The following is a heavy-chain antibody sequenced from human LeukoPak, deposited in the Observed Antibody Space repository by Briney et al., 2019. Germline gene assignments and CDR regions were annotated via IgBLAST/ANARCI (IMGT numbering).Heavy chain of an antibody. Sequence: GGSLRLSCAASGFTFSSYSVNWVRQAPGKGLEWVSSISSSSSYIYYADSVKGRFTISRDSAKNSLYLQMNSLRAEDTAVYYCARVADGWYGYYYYYMDVWGKGTTVTVSS. J-gene: IGHJ6*03. D-gene: IGHD6-19*01. CDR3: ARVADGWYGYYYYYMDV. V-gene: IGHV3-21*01. CDR2: ISSSSSYI. CDR1: GFTFSSYS.